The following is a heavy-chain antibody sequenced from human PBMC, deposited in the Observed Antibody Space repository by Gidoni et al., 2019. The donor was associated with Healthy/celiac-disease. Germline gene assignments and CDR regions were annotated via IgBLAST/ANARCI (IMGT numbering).Heavy chain of an antibody. CDR2: IYYSGST. J-gene: IGHJ5*02. CDR3: ARGDPFVPAAIQLGVNWFDP. V-gene: IGHV4-31*03. D-gene: IGHD2-2*02. CDR1: GGSISSGGYY. Sequence: QVQLQESGPGLVKPSQTLSLTCTVSGGSISSGGYYWSWIRQHPGKGLEWIGYIYYSGSTYYNPSLKSRVTISVDTSKNQFSLKLSSVTAADTAVYYCARGDPFVPAAIQLGVNWFDPWGQGTLVTVSS.